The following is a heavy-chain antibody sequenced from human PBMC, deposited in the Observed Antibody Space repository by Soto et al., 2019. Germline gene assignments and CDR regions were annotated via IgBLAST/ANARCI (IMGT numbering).Heavy chain of an antibody. CDR3: AKVRTYYYDSSGYYFDY. Sequence: GGSLRLSCAASGFTFSSYGMHWVRQAPGKGLEWVAVISYDGSNKYYADSVKGRFTISRDKSKNTLYLQMNSLRAEDTAVYYCAKVRTYYYDSSGYYFDYWGQGTLVTVPQ. CDR2: ISYDGSNK. CDR1: GFTFSSYG. V-gene: IGHV3-30*18. D-gene: IGHD3-22*01. J-gene: IGHJ4*02.